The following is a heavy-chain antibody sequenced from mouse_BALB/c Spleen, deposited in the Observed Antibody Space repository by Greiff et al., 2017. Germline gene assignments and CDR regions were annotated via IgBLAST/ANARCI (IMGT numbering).Heavy chain of an antibody. CDR1: GFSLTSYG. D-gene: IGHD4-1*01. Sequence: VKLVESGPGLVQPSQSLSITCTVSGFSLTSYGVHWVRQSPGKGLEWLGVIWSGGSTDYNAAFISRLSISKDNSKSQVFFKMNSLQANDTAIYYCARNWGRKLVLDYWGQGTTLTVSS. J-gene: IGHJ2*01. CDR3: ARNWGRKLVLDY. V-gene: IGHV2-2*02. CDR2: IWSGGST.